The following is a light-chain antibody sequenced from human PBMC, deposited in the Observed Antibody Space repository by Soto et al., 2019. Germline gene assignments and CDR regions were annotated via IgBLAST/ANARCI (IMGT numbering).Light chain of an antibody. CDR1: SSDVGSYNL. CDR3: CEYAGSSTYVV. V-gene: IGLV2-23*02. J-gene: IGLJ2*01. CDR2: EVS. Sequence: QSALTQPASVSGSPGHSITISCTGTSSDVGSYNLVSWYQQHPGKAPKLMIYEVSKRPSGVSNRFSGSKSGNTASLTISGLQAEDEADYYCCEYAGSSTYVVFGGGTKLTVL.